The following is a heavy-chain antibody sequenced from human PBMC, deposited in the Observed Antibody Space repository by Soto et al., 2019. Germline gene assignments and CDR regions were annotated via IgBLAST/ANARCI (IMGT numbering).Heavy chain of an antibody. Sequence: SETLSLTCTVSGGSISSSSYYWGWIRQPPGKGLEWIGSIYYSGSTYYNPSLKSRVTISVDTSKNQFSLKLSSVTAADTAVYYCARQTLRFLEWLAYYYGMDVWGQGTTVTVSS. CDR1: GGSISSSSYY. CDR3: ARQTLRFLEWLAYYYGMDV. CDR2: IYYSGST. D-gene: IGHD3-3*01. J-gene: IGHJ6*02. V-gene: IGHV4-39*01.